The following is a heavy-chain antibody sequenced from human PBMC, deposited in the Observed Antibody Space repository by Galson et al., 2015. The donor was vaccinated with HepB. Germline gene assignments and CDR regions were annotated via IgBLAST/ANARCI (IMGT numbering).Heavy chain of an antibody. V-gene: IGHV4-59*01. CDR3: ARWTGYTYGYFDY. Sequence: TLSLTCTVSGGSISGYYWSWIRQFPGKGLECIGYIYSSGTTNYNPSLKSRVTISVDTSKNQFSLNLSPVTAADTAVYYCARWTGYTYGYFDYWGLGTLVTVSS. CDR1: GGSISGYY. D-gene: IGHD5-18*01. J-gene: IGHJ4*02. CDR2: IYSSGTT.